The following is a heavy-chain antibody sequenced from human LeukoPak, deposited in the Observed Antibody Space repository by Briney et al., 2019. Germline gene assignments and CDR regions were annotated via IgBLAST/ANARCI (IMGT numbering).Heavy chain of an antibody. CDR2: ISWNSGSI. CDR3: AKGKGVYYFDY. J-gene: IGHJ4*02. D-gene: IGHD2-8*01. CDR1: GFTFDDYA. Sequence: QPGRSLRLSCAASGFTFDDYAMHWVRQAPGKGLEWDSGISWNSGSIGYADSVKGRFTISRDNAKNSLYLQMNSLRAEDTALYYCAKGKGVYYFDYWGQGTLVTVSS. V-gene: IGHV3-9*01.